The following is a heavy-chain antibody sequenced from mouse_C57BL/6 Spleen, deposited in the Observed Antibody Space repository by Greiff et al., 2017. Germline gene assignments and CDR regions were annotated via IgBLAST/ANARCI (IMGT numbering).Heavy chain of an antibody. Sequence: GGGLVQPKGSLKLSCAASGFSFNTYAMNWVRQAPGKGLEWVARIRSKSNNYATYYADSVKDRFTISRDDSESMLYLQMNNLKTEDTAMYYCVYYGSSNGNAMDYWGQGTSVTVSS. D-gene: IGHD1-1*01. V-gene: IGHV10-1*01. CDR1: GFSFNTYA. CDR3: VYYGSSNGNAMDY. CDR2: IRSKSNNYAT. J-gene: IGHJ4*01.